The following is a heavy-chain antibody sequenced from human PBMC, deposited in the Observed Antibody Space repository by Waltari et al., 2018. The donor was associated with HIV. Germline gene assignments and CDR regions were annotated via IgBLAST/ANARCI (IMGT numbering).Heavy chain of an antibody. V-gene: IGHV1-69*04. CDR3: ARDPTGFLGHRWFDP. CDR2: ISPILYIT. Sequence: QVQLVQSGAEVKKPGSSVKVSCKASGGTFSSYAISWVRQARGQGLEGMGRISPILYITNYAQKCQGRVTITADKSTSTAYRELSSLRSEVTAVYYCARDPTGFLGHRWFDPWGQGTLVTVSS. D-gene: IGHD3-3*01. J-gene: IGHJ5*02. CDR1: GGTFSSYA.